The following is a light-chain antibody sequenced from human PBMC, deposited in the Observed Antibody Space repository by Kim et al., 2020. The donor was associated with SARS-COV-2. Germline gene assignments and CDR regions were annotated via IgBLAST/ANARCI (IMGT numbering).Light chain of an antibody. CDR1: SLRSFY. J-gene: IGLJ3*02. CDR3: MSRDSIGEHRL. V-gene: IGLV3-19*01. Sequence: AVGQTVKSTCRGDSLRSFYAAWYQQKPGQAHILDFSGKKSRPSGIPDRFSGSRSGNTASLTITGAQAEDEADYYCMSRDSIGEHRLFGGGTQLTVL. CDR2: GKK.